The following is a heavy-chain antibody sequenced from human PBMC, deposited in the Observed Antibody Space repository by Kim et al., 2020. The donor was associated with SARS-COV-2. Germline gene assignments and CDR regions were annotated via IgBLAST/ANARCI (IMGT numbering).Heavy chain of an antibody. CDR1: GFTFSGSA. J-gene: IGHJ4*02. D-gene: IGHD3-3*01. Sequence: GGSLRLSCAASGFTFSGSAMHWVRQASGKGLEWVGRIRSKANSYATAYAASVKGRITISRDDSKNTAYLQMNSLKTEDTAVYYCTRHSPDRYYDFWSGYAFDYWGQGTLVTVSS. CDR3: TRHSPDRYYDFWSGYAFDY. V-gene: IGHV3-73*01. CDR2: IRSKANSYAT.